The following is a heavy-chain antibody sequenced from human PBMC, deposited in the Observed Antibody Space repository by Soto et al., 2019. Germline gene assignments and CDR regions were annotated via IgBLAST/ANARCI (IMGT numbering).Heavy chain of an antibody. V-gene: IGHV3-11*01. CDR1: GFTFSDYY. J-gene: IGHJ3*02. CDR2: ISSSGSTI. D-gene: IGHD2-15*01. Sequence: GGSLRLSCAASGFTFSDYYMSWIRQAPGKGLEWVSYISSSGSTIYYADSVKGRFTISRDNAKNSLYLQMNSLRAEDTAVYYCARDVMVAATRGAFDIWGQGTMVTVSS. CDR3: ARDVMVAATRGAFDI.